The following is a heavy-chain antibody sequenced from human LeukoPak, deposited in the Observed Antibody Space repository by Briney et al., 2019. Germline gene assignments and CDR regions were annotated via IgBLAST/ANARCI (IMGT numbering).Heavy chain of an antibody. Sequence: SVKVSCKASGGTFISYAISWVRQAPGQGLEWMGGIIPIFGTANYAQKFQGRVTITADESTSTAYMELSSLRSEDTAVYYCARGTYSSSPPMDVWGQGTTVTVSS. CDR2: IIPIFGTA. V-gene: IGHV1-69*13. CDR1: GGTFISYA. D-gene: IGHD6-6*01. CDR3: ARGTYSSSPPMDV. J-gene: IGHJ6*02.